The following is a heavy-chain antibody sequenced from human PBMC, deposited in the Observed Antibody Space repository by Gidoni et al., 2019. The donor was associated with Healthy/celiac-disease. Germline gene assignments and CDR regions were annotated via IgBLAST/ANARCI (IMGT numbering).Heavy chain of an antibody. Sequence: QITLKESGPTLVKPTQTLTLTCTFSGFSLSTSGVGVGWIRQPPGKALEWLALIYWNDDKRYSPSLKSRLTITKDTSKNQVVLTMTNMDPVDTATYYCAHSLLRYLDWRSPDYFDYWGQGTLVTVSS. CDR3: AHSLLRYLDWRSPDYFDY. CDR1: GFSLSTSGVG. J-gene: IGHJ4*02. D-gene: IGHD3-9*01. V-gene: IGHV2-5*01. CDR2: IYWNDDK.